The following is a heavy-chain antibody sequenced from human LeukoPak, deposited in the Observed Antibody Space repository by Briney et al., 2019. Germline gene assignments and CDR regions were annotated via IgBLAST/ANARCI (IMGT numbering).Heavy chain of an antibody. V-gene: IGHV4-39*07. CDR1: GGSISSSSYY. D-gene: IGHD5-12*01. CDR2: IYYSGST. Sequence: SETLSLTCTVSGGSISSSSYYWGWIRQPPGKGLEWIGSIYYSGSTYYNPSLKSRVTISVDTSKNQFSLKLSSVTAADTAVYYCARDLFAVATTDSRFDYWGQGTLVTVSS. CDR3: ARDLFAVATTDSRFDY. J-gene: IGHJ4*02.